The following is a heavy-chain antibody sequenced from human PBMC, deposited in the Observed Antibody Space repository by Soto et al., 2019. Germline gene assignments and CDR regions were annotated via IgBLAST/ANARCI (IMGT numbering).Heavy chain of an antibody. Sequence: SVKVSCKASEGTFSSYAISWVRQAPGQGLEWMGGIIPIFGTANYAQKFQGRVTITADESTSTAYMELSSLRSEDTAVYYCASDEYSSSSFDYWGQGTLVTVSS. CDR1: EGTFSSYA. CDR2: IIPIFGTA. J-gene: IGHJ4*02. CDR3: ASDEYSSSSFDY. D-gene: IGHD6-6*01. V-gene: IGHV1-69*13.